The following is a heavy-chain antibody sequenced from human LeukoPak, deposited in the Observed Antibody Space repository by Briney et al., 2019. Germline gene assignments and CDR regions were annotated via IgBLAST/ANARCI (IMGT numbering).Heavy chain of an antibody. CDR1: GYSISSGFY. CDR2: VYHSEST. Sequence: PSETLSLTCVVSGYSISSGFYWGWIRQPPGKGLRWIGSVYHSESTYYNPSLKSRVTISVDTSKNHFSLNLRSVTAADTAVYYCARVYGGYYYYMDVWGKGTTVTVSS. D-gene: IGHD5/OR15-5a*01. CDR3: ARVYGGYYYYMDV. J-gene: IGHJ6*03. V-gene: IGHV4-38-2*01.